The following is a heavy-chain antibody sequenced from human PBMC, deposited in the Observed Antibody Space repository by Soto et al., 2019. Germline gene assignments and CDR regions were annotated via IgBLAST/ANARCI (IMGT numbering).Heavy chain of an antibody. CDR2: IYYSGST. Sequence: PSESLYLTCTVSGGCISSGGYYWSWIRQHPGKGLEWIGYIYYSGSTYYNPSLKSRVTISVDTSKNQFSLKLSSVTAADTAVYYCARAAYYDSSGYYPKFDYWGQGTLVTVSS. CDR1: GGCISSGGYY. CDR3: ARAAYYDSSGYYPKFDY. J-gene: IGHJ4*02. D-gene: IGHD3-22*01. V-gene: IGHV4-31*03.